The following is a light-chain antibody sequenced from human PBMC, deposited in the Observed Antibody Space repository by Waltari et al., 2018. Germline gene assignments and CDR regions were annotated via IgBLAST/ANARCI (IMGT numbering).Light chain of an antibody. V-gene: IGLV7-43*01. CDR2: STS. J-gene: IGLJ3*02. CDR1: TGAVTSGYY. CDR3: LLYYGGAWV. Sequence: QTVVTQEPSLTVSPGGTVTLTCASSTGAVTSGYYPNWFQQKPGQAPRALIYSTSTKPACTPARCSGSRLGGKAALTLSGVQPEDEAEYYCLLYYGGAWVFGGGTTLTVL.